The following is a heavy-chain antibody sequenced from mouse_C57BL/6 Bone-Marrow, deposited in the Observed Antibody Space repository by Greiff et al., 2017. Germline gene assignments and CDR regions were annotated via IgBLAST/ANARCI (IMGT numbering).Heavy chain of an antibody. CDR3: ARWSLRRGFAY. J-gene: IGHJ3*01. V-gene: IGHV1-7*01. Sequence: VQLQQSGAELAKPGASVKLSCKASGYTFTSYWMHWVKQRPGQGLEWIGYINPSSGYTKYNQKFKDKATLTADKSYSTAYMQLSSRTYEDSAVYYCARWSLRRGFAYWGQGTLVTVSA. CDR2: INPSSGYT. CDR1: GYTFTSYW. D-gene: IGHD1-2*01.